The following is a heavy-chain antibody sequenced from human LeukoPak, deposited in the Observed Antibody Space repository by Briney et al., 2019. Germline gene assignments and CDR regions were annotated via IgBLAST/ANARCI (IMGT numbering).Heavy chain of an antibody. CDR2: IYYSGST. V-gene: IGHV4-39*01. CDR3: ARLRSGSHGVWFDP. Sequence: GSLRLSCAASGFTFSSYAISWVRQPPGKGLEWIGSIYYSGSTYYNPSLKSRVTISVDTSKNQFSLKLSSVTAADTAVYYCARLRSGSHGVWFDPWGRGTLVTVSS. D-gene: IGHD1-26*01. J-gene: IGHJ5*02. CDR1: GFTFSSYA.